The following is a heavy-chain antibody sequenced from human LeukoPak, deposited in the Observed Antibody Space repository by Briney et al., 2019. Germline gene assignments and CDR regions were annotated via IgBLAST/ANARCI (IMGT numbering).Heavy chain of an antibody. D-gene: IGHD3-16*02. CDR1: GGSISSSSYY. Sequence: PSETLSLTCTVSGGSISSSSYYWGWIRQPPGKGLEWIGSIYYSGSTYYNPSLKSRVTISVDTSKNQFSLKLSSVTAADTAVYYCARVRLGELSLYFDYWGQGTLVTVSS. CDR2: IYYSGST. V-gene: IGHV4-39*01. J-gene: IGHJ4*02. CDR3: ARVRLGELSLYFDY.